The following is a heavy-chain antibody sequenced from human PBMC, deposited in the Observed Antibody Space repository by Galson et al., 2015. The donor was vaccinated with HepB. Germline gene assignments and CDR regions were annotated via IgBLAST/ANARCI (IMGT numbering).Heavy chain of an antibody. CDR3: TIGGVPVAKGDWFDP. CDR1: GGTFSSYA. CDR2: LIPIFETP. J-gene: IGHJ5*02. Sequence: SVKVSCKASGGTFSSYAISWVRQAPGQGLEWMGGLIPIFETPHYAQKFQGRVTITADESTTTAYMELSSLTSEDTAVYYCTIGGVPVAKGDWFDPWGQGTLVTVSS. V-gene: IGHV1-69*13. D-gene: IGHD3-3*01.